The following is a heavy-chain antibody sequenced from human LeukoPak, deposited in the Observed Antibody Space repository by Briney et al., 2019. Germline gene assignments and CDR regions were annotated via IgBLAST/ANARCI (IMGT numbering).Heavy chain of an antibody. J-gene: IGHJ4*02. D-gene: IGHD4-11*01. Sequence: GRSLRLSCAASGLTFSGSAMDWVRQASGKGLEWVSVVSGSGDNTNYADSVKGRFTISRDNSKNTLFLQMNSLRTEDTAVYFCARWGNDYSQFDSWGQGTLVTVS. CDR3: ARWGNDYSQFDS. V-gene: IGHV3-23*01. CDR2: VSGSGDNT. CDR1: GLTFSGSA.